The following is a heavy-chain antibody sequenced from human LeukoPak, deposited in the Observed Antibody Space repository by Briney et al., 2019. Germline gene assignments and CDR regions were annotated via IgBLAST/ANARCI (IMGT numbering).Heavy chain of an antibody. D-gene: IGHD3-10*01. CDR2: INPSGGST. CDR1: GYTFTSYY. V-gene: IGHV1-46*01. J-gene: IGHJ4*02. CDR3: ARDHNTYYYGSGHLGVY. Sequence: GASVKVSCKASGYTFTSYYMHWVRQAPGQGLEWMGIINPSGGSTSYAQKFQGRVTMTRDMSTSTVYMDLSSLRTEDTAVYYCARDHNTYYYGSGHLGVYWGQGTLVTVSS.